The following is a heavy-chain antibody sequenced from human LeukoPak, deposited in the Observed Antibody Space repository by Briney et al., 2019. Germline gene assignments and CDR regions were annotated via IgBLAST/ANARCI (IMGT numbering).Heavy chain of an antibody. CDR3: ARVRRSGWYSFDY. J-gene: IGHJ4*02. CDR2: IYYSGTT. Sequence: SETLSLTCTVSGGSITGGGYYWGWIRQPPGKGLEWIGSIYYSGTTYFNPSLKSRVNISVDTSKDQFSLNLSSVTAADTAVYYCARVRRSGWYSFDYWGQGTLVTVSS. V-gene: IGHV4-39*07. D-gene: IGHD6-19*01. CDR1: GGSITGGGYY.